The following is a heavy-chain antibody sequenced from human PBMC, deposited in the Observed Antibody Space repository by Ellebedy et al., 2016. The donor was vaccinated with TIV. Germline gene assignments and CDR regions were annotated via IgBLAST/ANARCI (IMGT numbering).Heavy chain of an antibody. V-gene: IGHV3-11*01. CDR1: GFTFSDYY. CDR2: ISSSGTTK. CDR3: ASPGYCTDIRCSTTFDI. J-gene: IGHJ3*02. Sequence: GESLKISXAASGFTFSDYYMAWIRQTPGKGLEWLAYISSSGTTKYYADSVKGRFTISRDNAKNSTSLQMNSLISEDTAVYYCASPGYCTDIRCSTTFDIWGQGTIVTVSS. D-gene: IGHD2-8*02.